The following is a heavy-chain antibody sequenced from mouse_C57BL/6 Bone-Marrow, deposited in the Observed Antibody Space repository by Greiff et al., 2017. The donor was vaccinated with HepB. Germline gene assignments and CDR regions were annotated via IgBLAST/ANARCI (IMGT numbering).Heavy chain of an antibody. D-gene: IGHD2-5*01. CDR2: ISYDGSN. CDR1: GYSITSGYY. CDR3: ARAYYSKADYAMDY. V-gene: IGHV3-6*01. J-gene: IGHJ4*01. Sequence: EVQRVESGPGLVKPSQSLSLTCSVTGYSITSGYYWNWIRQFPGNKLEWMGYISYDGSNNYNPSLKNRITITRDTSKNQFFLKLNSVTTEDTATYYCARAYYSKADYAMDYWGQGTSVTVSS.